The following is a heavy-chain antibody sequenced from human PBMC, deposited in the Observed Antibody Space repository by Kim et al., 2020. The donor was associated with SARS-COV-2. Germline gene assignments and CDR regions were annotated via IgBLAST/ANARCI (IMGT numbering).Heavy chain of an antibody. V-gene: IGHV4-34*01. CDR1: GGSFSGYY. J-gene: IGHJ4*02. CDR2: INHSGST. Sequence: SETLSLTCAVYGGSFSGYYWSWIRQPPGKGLEWIGEINHSGSTNYNPSLKSRVTISVDTSKNQFSLKLSSVTAADTAVYYCALTAMGAFDYWGQGTLVTVSS. CDR3: ALTAMGAFDY. D-gene: IGHD5-18*01.